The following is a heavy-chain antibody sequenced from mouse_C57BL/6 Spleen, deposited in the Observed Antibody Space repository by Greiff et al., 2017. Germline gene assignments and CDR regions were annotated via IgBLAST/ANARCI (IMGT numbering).Heavy chain of an antibody. D-gene: IGHD1-1*01. Sequence: VKLMESGAELVRPGASVTLSCKASGYTFTDYEMHWVKQTPVHGLEWIGAIDPETGGTAYNQKFKGKAILTADKSSSTAYMELRSLTSEDSAVYYCTRPTVVAGDYWGQGTTLTVSS. J-gene: IGHJ2*01. V-gene: IGHV1-15*01. CDR3: TRPTVVAGDY. CDR2: IDPETGGT. CDR1: GYTFTDYE.